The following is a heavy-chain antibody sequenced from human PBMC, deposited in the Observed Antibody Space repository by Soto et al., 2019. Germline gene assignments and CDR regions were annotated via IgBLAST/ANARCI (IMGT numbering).Heavy chain of an antibody. CDR3: ARWWSGSRQGFDS. D-gene: IGHD3-3*01. CDR1: GGSISSGDYY. J-gene: IGHJ5*01. CDR2: IYYSGST. V-gene: IGHV4-31*03. Sequence: QVQLQESGPGLVKPSQTLSLTCTVSGGSISSGDYYWSWIRQHPGKGLEWIGYIYYSGSTYYNPSLKSRVTIPVDTSKTQFSLKLSCVTAADTAVYYCARWWSGSRQGFDSWGQGTLVTVSS.